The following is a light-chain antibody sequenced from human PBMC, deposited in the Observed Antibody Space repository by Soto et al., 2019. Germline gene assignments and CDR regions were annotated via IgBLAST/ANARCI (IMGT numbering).Light chain of an antibody. CDR2: DTF. CDR3: QQRADWPWT. V-gene: IGKV3-11*01. J-gene: IGKJ1*01. CDR1: QNIAIY. Sequence: IVLTQSPATLSFSPGERATLSCRASQNIAIYLAWYQQTSGQSPRLLIYDTFNRAPGIPDRFSGSGSGTDFTLTISSLEPEDFAVYYCQQRADWPWTFGQRTTVEIK.